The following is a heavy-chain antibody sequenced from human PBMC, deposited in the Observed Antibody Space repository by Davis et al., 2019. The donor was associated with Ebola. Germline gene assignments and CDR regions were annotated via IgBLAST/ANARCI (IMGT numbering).Heavy chain of an antibody. D-gene: IGHD1-1*01. Sequence: ASVKVSCKASGYTFTSYGISWVRQAPGQGLEWMGWISAYNGNTNYAQKFQGRVTITADKSTGTATTTAYMEVGSLRSDDTAVYYCARAQFPTTSDHWGQGTLVTVSS. CDR3: ARAQFPTTSDH. V-gene: IGHV1-18*01. CDR1: GYTFTSYG. J-gene: IGHJ4*02. CDR2: ISAYNGNT.